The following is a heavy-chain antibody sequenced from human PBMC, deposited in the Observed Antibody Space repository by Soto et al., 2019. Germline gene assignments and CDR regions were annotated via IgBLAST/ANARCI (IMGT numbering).Heavy chain of an antibody. D-gene: IGHD3-3*01. J-gene: IGHJ4*02. V-gene: IGHV4-59*01. Sequence: SETLSLTCNLSGGSFHNFYWLWIRQPPGKGLEWVGHVHYSGSTNYSPSLNSRATISLDTSKSQLSLKLRSVTAADTAMYFCARGVDHYPTSGYFSFDSCGQGIPVTVAS. CDR1: GGSFHNFY. CDR2: VHYSGST. CDR3: ARGVDHYPTSGYFSFDS.